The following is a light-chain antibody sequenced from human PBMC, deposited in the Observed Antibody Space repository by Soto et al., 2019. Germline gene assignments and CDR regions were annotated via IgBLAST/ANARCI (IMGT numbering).Light chain of an antibody. J-gene: IGKJ4*01. CDR2: DAS. CDR1: QSVSSY. CDR3: QKSSNGPQEWPT. V-gene: IGKV3-11*01. Sequence: EIVLTQSPATLCLCPGERATLSCRASQSVSSYLAWYQQKPGQAPRLLIYDASNRATGIPARFSGSGSGTAFTPTFSSLEPHDFAISCDQKSSNGPQEWPTFGGGT.